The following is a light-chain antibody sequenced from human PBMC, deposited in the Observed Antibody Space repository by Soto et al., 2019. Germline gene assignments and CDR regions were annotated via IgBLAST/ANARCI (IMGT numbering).Light chain of an antibody. CDR1: QSVLHSTNNKNY. V-gene: IGKV4-1*01. CDR2: WAS. CDR3: QQYYNTPLA. J-gene: IGKJ1*01. Sequence: DIVMTQSPDSLAVSLGERGTVNCKSSQSVLHSTNNKNYLAWYQQKPGQPPKLLIYWASTRESGVPDRFSGSGSGTDFTLTISSLQAEDVAVYYCQQYYNTPLAFGQGTKVDIK.